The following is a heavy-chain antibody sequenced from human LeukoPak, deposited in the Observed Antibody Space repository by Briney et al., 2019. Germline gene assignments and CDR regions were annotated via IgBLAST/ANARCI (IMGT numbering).Heavy chain of an antibody. CDR3: ARVIVVPAELRGVYYYYYYGMDV. V-gene: IGHV4-31*03. J-gene: IGHJ6*02. Sequence: SQTLSLTCTVSGGSISSGGYSWSWIRQHPGRGLEWIGYIYYSGSTYYNPSLKSRVTISVDMSKNQFSLKLSSVTAADTAVYYCARVIVVPAELRGVYYYYYYGMDVWGQGTTVTVSS. D-gene: IGHD2-2*01. CDR1: GGSISSGGYS. CDR2: IYYSGST.